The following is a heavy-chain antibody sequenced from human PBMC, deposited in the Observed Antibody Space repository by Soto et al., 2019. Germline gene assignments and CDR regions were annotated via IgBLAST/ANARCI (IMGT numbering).Heavy chain of an antibody. D-gene: IGHD2-15*01. J-gene: IGHJ5*02. Sequence: GASVKVSCKASGYTFTSYGISWVRQAPGQGLEWMGWISAYNGNTNYAQKLQGRVTMTTDTSTSTAYMELRSLRSDDTAVYYCARNNPDIVVVVAAGNWFDPWGQRTLVTVSS. V-gene: IGHV1-18*01. CDR1: GYTFTSYG. CDR3: ARNNPDIVVVVAAGNWFDP. CDR2: ISAYNGNT.